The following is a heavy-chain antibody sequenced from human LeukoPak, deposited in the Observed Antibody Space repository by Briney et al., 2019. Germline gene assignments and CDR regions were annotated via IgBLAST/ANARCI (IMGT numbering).Heavy chain of an antibody. V-gene: IGHV4-59*01. CDR2: IYYSGST. J-gene: IGHJ6*03. CDR3: AIGCRGVVVPAAAPASKYYYYYMDV. D-gene: IGHD2-2*01. CDR1: GGSISSYY. Sequence: PTETLSLTCTVSGGSISSYYWSWIRQPPGKGLEWIGYIYYSGSTNYNLSLKSRVTISVYTSKNQFSLKLSSVTTADSAVYYCAIGCRGVVVPAAAPASKYYYYYMDVWGKGTTVTVSS.